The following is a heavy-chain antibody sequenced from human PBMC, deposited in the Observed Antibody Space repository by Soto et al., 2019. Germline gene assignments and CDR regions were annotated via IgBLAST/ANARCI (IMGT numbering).Heavy chain of an antibody. V-gene: IGHV1-69*01. J-gene: IGHJ5*02. CDR3: AKASGRSWYNWFDP. D-gene: IGHD6-13*01. CDR2: IVPRFGPS. CDR1: GGNFTSYA. Sequence: QVQLVQSGAEVKKPGSSVKVSCKASGGNFTSYAISWVRQAPGQGLEFMGGIVPRFGPSNYAHKFRGRVTVTADESTSTVYMEMSSLRSEDTAVYYCAKASGRSWYNWFDPWGQGTLVTVST.